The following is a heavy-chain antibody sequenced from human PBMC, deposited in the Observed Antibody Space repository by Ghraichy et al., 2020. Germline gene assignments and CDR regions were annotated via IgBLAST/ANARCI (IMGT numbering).Heavy chain of an antibody. CDR1: GGSFSGYY. Sequence: SETLSLTCAVYGGSFSGYYWSWIRQPPGKGLEWIGEINHSGSTNYNPSLKSRVTISVDTSKNQFSLKLSSVTAADTAVYYCARARGAGIIRPYYYYYMDVWSKGTTVTVSS. V-gene: IGHV4-34*01. J-gene: IGHJ6*03. CDR2: INHSGST. CDR3: ARARGAGIIRPYYYYYMDV. D-gene: IGHD6-19*01.